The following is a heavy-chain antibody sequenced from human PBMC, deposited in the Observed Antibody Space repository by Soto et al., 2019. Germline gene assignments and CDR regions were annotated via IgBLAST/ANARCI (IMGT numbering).Heavy chain of an antibody. J-gene: IGHJ4*02. CDR1: GFSFSSYS. CDR2: ISGSSSHI. CDR3: AIVRRN. V-gene: IGHV3-21*01. Sequence: EVQLVESGGGLVKPGGSLRLSCAASGFSFSSYSMNWVRQAPGKGLEWVSSISGSSSHIYYADSVKGRFTISRDNAKNSLYLQMNSLRDGDTAVYYCAIVRRNWGQGTLVTVSS.